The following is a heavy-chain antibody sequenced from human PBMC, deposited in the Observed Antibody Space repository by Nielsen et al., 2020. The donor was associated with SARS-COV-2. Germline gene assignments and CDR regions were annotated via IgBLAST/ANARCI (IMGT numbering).Heavy chain of an antibody. CDR1: GYTFTSYA. CDR2: INAGNGNT. D-gene: IGHD3-10*01. V-gene: IGHV1-3*01. Sequence: ASVKVSCKASGYTFTSYAMHWVRQAPGQRLEWMGWINAGNGNTKYSQKFQGRVTITRDTSASTAYMELSSLRSEDTAVYYCARATPHYYGSGNYYGMDVWGQGTTVTVSS. J-gene: IGHJ6*02. CDR3: ARATPHYYGSGNYYGMDV.